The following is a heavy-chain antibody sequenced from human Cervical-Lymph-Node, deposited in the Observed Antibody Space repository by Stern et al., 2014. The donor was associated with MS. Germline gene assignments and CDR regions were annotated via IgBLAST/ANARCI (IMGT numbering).Heavy chain of an antibody. V-gene: IGHV3-30*04. J-gene: IGHJ1*01. CDR1: GFTFSSYA. D-gene: IGHD3-16*01. Sequence: VQLEESGGGVVQPGRSLRLSCAASGFTFSSYAMHWVRQAPGKGLEWVAVISYDGSNKYYADSVKGRFTISRDNSKNTLYLQMNSLRAEDTAVYYCARSPNSGSWGHLQHWGQGTLVTVSS. CDR3: ARSPNSGSWGHLQH. CDR2: ISYDGSNK.